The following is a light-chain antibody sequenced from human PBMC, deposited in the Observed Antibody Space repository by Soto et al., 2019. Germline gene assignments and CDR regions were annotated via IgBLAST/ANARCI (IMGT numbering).Light chain of an antibody. CDR1: SSDVGGYNY. J-gene: IGLJ3*02. CDR2: EVS. CDR3: QSYDRSLSGFWV. Sequence: QSVLTQPASVSGSPGQSITISCTGTSSDVGGYNYVSWYQQHPGKAPKLMIFEVSNRPSGVSNRFSGSKSGNTASLTISGLQAEDEADYYCQSYDRSLSGFWVFGGGTKLTVL. V-gene: IGLV2-14*01.